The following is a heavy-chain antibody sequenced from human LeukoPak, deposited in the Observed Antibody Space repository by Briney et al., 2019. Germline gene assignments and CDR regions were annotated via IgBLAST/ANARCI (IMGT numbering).Heavy chain of an antibody. CDR2: INHSGST. D-gene: IGHD3-22*01. Sequence: KPSETLSLTCAVHGSGSFSGYYWSWIRQPPGKGLEWIGEINHSGSTNYNPSLKSRVTISVDTSKNQFSLKLSSVTAADTAVYYCARGRITMIPFDYWGQGTLVTVSS. CDR1: GSGSFSGYY. V-gene: IGHV4-34*01. J-gene: IGHJ4*02. CDR3: ARGRITMIPFDY.